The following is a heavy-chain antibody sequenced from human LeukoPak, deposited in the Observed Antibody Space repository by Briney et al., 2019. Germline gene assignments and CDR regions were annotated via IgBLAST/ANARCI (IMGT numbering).Heavy chain of an antibody. J-gene: IGHJ4*02. CDR3: ARVSSMIVVVITREYYFNY. V-gene: IGHV4-39*01. D-gene: IGHD3-22*01. CDR2: FYNSGTT. CDR1: GGSITSSTYY. Sequence: SETLSLTCTVSGGSITSSTYYWGWIRQTPGKGLEWIGSFYNSGTTYYTPSLKSRVTISVDTSKSQFSLKLTSVTAADTAVYYCARVSSMIVVVITREYYFNYWGQGTLVTVSS.